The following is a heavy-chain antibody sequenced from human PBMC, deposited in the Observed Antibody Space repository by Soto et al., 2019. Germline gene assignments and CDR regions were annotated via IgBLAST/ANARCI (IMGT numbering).Heavy chain of an antibody. CDR1: GFIFSSVW. Sequence: LRLSCVVSGFIFSSVWMTWVRQAPGKGLECVANIKYDGSEEYYVDSVKGRFTISRDNAKNSLYLQMNSLRDEDSAVYYCVTDLNWQGHWGQGTLVTVSS. CDR2: IKYDGSEE. V-gene: IGHV3-7*01. J-gene: IGHJ4*02. CDR3: VTDLNWQGH.